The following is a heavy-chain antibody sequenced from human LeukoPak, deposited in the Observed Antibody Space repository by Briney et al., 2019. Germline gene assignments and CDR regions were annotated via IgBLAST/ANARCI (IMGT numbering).Heavy chain of an antibody. J-gene: IGHJ5*02. V-gene: IGHV1-18*01. CDR3: ARDDIQNSGSYSIGET. CDR2: ISAYNGNT. CDR1: GYTFTSYG. Sequence: ASVKVSCKASGYTFTSYGISWVRQAPGQGLEWMGWISAYNGNTNYAQKLQGRVTMTTDTSTSTAYMELRSLRSEDTAVYYCARDDIQNSGSYSIGETWGQGTLVSVSS. D-gene: IGHD1-26*01.